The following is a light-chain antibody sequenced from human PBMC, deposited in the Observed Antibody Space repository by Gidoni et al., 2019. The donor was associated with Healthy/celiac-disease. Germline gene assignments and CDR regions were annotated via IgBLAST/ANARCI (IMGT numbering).Light chain of an antibody. J-gene: IGKJ4*01. Sequence: EIVMTPSPATLSVSPGERATLSCRASQSVNSNLAWYQQKPGQAPRLLLYGASTRATGIPARFSRSGSGTEFTLTISSLQSEDFAVYYCQQYNNWPPLTFGGGTKVEIK. CDR2: GAS. CDR3: QQYNNWPPLT. CDR1: QSVNSN. V-gene: IGKV3-15*01.